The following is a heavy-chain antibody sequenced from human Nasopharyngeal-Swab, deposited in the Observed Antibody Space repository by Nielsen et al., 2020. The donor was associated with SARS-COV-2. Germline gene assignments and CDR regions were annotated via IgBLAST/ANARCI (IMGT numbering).Heavy chain of an antibody. D-gene: IGHD3-10*01. CDR1: GGSFSGYY. V-gene: IGHV4-34*01. J-gene: IGHJ6*02. CDR2: ISHSGST. CDR3: AVGTGYYYYYGMDV. Sequence: SETLSLTCAVYGGSFSGYYWSWIRQPPGKGLEWIGEISHSGSTNYNPSLKSRITISVDTSKNQFSLKLSSVTAADTAVYYCAVGTGYYYYYGMDVWGQGTTVTVSS.